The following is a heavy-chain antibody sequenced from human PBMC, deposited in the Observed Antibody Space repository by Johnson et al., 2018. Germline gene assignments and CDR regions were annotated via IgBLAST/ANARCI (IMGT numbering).Heavy chain of an antibody. D-gene: IGHD4-23*01. CDR2: ISYDGSNK. CDR3: ARDSPGGNPHDAFDV. Sequence: VQLVESGGGVVQXGRSLRLXCAASGFTFSSYPMHWVRQAPGKGLEWVAIISYDGSNKYYADSVKGRFTISRDNSKNTLYLQMNSLRGDDTAMYYCARDSPGGNPHDAFDVWGQGTMVTVSS. J-gene: IGHJ3*01. CDR1: GFTFSSYP. V-gene: IGHV3-30-3*01.